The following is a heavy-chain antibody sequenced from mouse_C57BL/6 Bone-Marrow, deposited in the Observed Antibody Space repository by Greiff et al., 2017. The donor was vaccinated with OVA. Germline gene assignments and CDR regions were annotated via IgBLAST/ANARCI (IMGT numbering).Heavy chain of an antibody. CDR1: GYAFSSSW. CDR3: ARQLRLRRDYAMDY. V-gene: IGHV1-82*01. CDR2: IYPGDGDT. Sequence: QVQLQQSGPELVKPGASVKISCKASGYAFSSSWMNWVKQRPGKGLEWIGRIYPGDGDTNYNGKFKGKATLTADKSSSTAYMQLSSLTSEDSAVYFCARQLRLRRDYAMDYWGQGTSVTVSS. J-gene: IGHJ4*01. D-gene: IGHD3-2*02.